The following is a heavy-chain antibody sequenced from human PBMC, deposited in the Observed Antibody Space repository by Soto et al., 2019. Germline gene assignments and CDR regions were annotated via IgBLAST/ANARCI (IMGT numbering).Heavy chain of an antibody. CDR1: GFTFSSYA. D-gene: IGHD3-16*01. V-gene: IGHV3-64D*08. CDR3: AKDRRAGGNSAFYFDF. CDR2: ISSNGGST. Sequence: GGSLRLSCSASGFTFSSYAMHWVRQAPGKGLEYVSAISSNGGSTYYADSVKGRFTISRDNSHNTLYLQVHSLTAEDTAVYYCAKDRRAGGNSAFYFDFWGQGAQVTVSS. J-gene: IGHJ4*02.